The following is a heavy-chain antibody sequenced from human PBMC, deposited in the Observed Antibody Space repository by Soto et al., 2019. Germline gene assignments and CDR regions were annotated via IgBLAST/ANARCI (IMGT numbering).Heavy chain of an antibody. Sequence: PGGSLRLSCAASGFTFSSYWMSWVRQAPGKGLEWVANIKQDGSEKYYVDSVKGRFTISRDNAKNSLYLQMNSLRAEDTAVYYCARFYDSSGRGEYYFDYWGQGTLVTVSS. CDR3: ARFYDSSGRGEYYFDY. CDR1: GFTFSSYW. J-gene: IGHJ4*02. V-gene: IGHV3-7*03. D-gene: IGHD3-22*01. CDR2: IKQDGSEK.